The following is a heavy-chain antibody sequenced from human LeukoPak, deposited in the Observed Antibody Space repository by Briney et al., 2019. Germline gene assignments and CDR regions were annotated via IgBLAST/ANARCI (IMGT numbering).Heavy chain of an antibody. D-gene: IGHD5-18*01. V-gene: IGHV3-7*01. J-gene: IGHJ4*02. CDR2: IKQDGSEK. CDR1: GFTFSSYA. Sequence: AGGSLRLSCAASGFTFSSYAMSWVRQAPGKGLEWVANIKQDGSEKYYVDSVKGRFTISRDNAKNSLYLQMNSLRAEDTAVYYCARGAYSYGYPVVFDYWGQGTLVTVSS. CDR3: ARGAYSYGYPVVFDY.